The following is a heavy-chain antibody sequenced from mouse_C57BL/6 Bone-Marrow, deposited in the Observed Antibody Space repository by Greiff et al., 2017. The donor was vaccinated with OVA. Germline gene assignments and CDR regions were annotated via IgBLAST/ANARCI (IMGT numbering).Heavy chain of an antibody. D-gene: IGHD2-14*01. J-gene: IGHJ4*01. CDR2: INPSHGGT. CDR3: ARLGVRRDAMDD. V-gene: IGHV1-53*01. Sequence: QVQLQQPGPELVKPGASVKLSCKASGYTFTSSWLHWVKQRPGPGLEWIGTINPSHGGTHYNEKFKSKATLTGDRSSNTADMQLSSLTSEDAAVDYCARLGVRRDAMDDWGQGTSVTVAS. CDR1: GYTFTSSW.